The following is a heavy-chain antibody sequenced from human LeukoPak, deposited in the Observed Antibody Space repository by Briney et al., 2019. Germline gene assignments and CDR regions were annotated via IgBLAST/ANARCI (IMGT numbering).Heavy chain of an antibody. CDR2: IRYDGSNK. D-gene: IGHD6-19*01. CDR3: ARGGSSGWGLDY. CDR1: GFTFSSYG. V-gene: IGHV3-30*02. J-gene: IGHJ4*02. Sequence: GGSLRLSCAASGFTFSSYGMHWVRQPPGKGLEWVAFIRYDGSNKYYADSVKGRFTISRDNSKNTLYLQMNSLKTEDTAVYYCARGGSSGWGLDYWGLGTLVTVSS.